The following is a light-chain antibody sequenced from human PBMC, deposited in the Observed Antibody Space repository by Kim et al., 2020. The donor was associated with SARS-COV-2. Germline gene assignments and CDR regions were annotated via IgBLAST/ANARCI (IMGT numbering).Light chain of an antibody. Sequence: GQSITISCTGTSSDVGGYNYVSWYQQHPGKAPKLMIYDVSNRPSGVSNRFSGSKSGNTASLTISGLQAEDEADYYCGSYTSSSTKVFGTGTKVTVL. CDR1: SSDVGGYNY. CDR2: DVS. CDR3: GSYTSSSTKV. V-gene: IGLV2-14*03. J-gene: IGLJ1*01.